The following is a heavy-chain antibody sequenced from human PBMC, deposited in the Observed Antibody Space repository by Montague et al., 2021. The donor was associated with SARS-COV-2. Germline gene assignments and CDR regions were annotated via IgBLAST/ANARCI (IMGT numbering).Heavy chain of an antibody. V-gene: IGHV4-31*03. CDR1: GDSIGSGGFY. D-gene: IGHD2-2*01. J-gene: IGHJ3*02. CDR2: IYHSGST. Sequence: TLSLTCSVSGDSIGSGGFYCTWIRHLPGKGLEWLGNIYHSGSTYFNPSLKSRLTMSVDTSEQHFSLNLTSVTAADTAVYYCARGGFYDCAATSCTTTDAFDIWGQGTMVTVSS. CDR3: ARGGFYDCAATSCTTTDAFDI.